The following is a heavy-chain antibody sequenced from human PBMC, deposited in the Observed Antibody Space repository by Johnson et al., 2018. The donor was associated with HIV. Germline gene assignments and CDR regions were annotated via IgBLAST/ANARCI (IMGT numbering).Heavy chain of an antibody. CDR3: ARDLLRFLEWLYRPGAFDI. D-gene: IGHD3-3*01. J-gene: IGHJ3*02. CDR2: ISYDGSNK. Sequence: VESGGGVVQPGRSLRLSCAASGFTFSSYAMHWVRQAPGKGLEWVAVISYDGSNKYYADSVKGRFTISRDNSKNTLYLQMNSLRAEDTAVYYCARDLLRFLEWLYRPGAFDIWGQGTMVTVSS. V-gene: IGHV3-30*04. CDR1: GFTFSSYA.